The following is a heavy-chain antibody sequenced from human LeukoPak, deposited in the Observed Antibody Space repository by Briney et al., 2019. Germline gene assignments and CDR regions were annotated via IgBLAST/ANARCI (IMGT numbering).Heavy chain of an antibody. D-gene: IGHD1-26*01. Sequence: PGGSLRFSCAVSEFTVSSTYMSWVRQAPGKGLEWVANIKQDGSEKYYVDSVKGRFTISRDNAKDSLYLQMNSLRAEDTAVYYCARDWSYGFIDYWGQGTLVTVSS. V-gene: IGHV3-7*03. CDR2: IKQDGSEK. CDR1: EFTVSSTY. J-gene: IGHJ4*02. CDR3: ARDWSYGFIDY.